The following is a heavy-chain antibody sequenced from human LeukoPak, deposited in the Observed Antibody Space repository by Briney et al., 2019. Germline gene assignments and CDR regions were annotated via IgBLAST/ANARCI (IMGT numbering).Heavy chain of an antibody. Sequence: ASVKVSCKASGYTFTSYYMHWVRQAPGQGLEWMGIINPSGGSTSYAQKFQGRVTMTRDTSTSTVYMELSSLRSEDTAVYYCAREVGINWNRNWFDPWGQGTLVTVSS. V-gene: IGHV1-46*01. D-gene: IGHD1-20*01. CDR1: GYTFTSYY. J-gene: IGHJ5*02. CDR2: INPSGGST. CDR3: AREVGINWNRNWFDP.